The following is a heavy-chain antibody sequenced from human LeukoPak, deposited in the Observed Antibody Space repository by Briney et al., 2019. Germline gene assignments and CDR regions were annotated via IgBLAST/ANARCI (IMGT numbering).Heavy chain of an antibody. CDR3: ARTPSHVSRRITMVRGVILKEGWFDP. D-gene: IGHD3-10*01. J-gene: IGHJ5*02. V-gene: IGHV4-39*07. CDR2: IYFGGST. CDR1: GGSISRSKYY. Sequence: PSETLSLTCTVSGGSISRSKYYWGWIRQPPGKGLEWIGSIYFGGSTYYNPSLKSRVTISVDTSKNQFSLKLSSVTAADTAVYYCARTPSHVSRRITMVRGVILKEGWFDPWGQGTLVTVSS.